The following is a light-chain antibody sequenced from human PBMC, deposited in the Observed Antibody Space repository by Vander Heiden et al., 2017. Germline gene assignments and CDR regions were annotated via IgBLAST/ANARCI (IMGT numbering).Light chain of an antibody. CDR2: AAS. Sequence: DTQMTQSLSSLSASVGARVTITCRASKSISSYLSWYQQKPGKAPKLLIYAASSLQSVVPSRFSGSGSGTDFTLTISSLEPEDFATYYCQHCYSLFTFGPGTKVDIK. J-gene: IGKJ3*01. V-gene: IGKV1-39*01. CDR3: QHCYSLFT. CDR1: KSISSY.